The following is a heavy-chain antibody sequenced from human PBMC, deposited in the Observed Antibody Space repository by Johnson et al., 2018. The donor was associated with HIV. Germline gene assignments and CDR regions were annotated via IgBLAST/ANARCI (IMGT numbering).Heavy chain of an antibody. Sequence: VQLVESGGGLVQPGGSLRLSCTASGFTVSSNYMSWVRQAPGKGLEWVSAISGSGGSTYYADSVKGRFTISRDNSKNTLFLQMNSLRGDETAGYYCARAYSYGSTSTCYHHAFDMWGQGTMVTVSS. CDR2: SGSGGST. CDR3: ARAYSYGSTSTCYHHAFDM. D-gene: IGHD5-18*01. J-gene: IGHJ3*02. V-gene: IGHV3-23*04. CDR1: GFTVSSNY.